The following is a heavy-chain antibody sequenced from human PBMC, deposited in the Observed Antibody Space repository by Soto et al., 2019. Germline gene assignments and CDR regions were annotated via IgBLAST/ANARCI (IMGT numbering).Heavy chain of an antibody. J-gene: IGHJ4*02. V-gene: IGHV3-23*01. CDR3: AKESSNYPYFDY. CDR1: GFTFRRYD. Sequence: EVPLLESGGGLVQPGGSLRLSCAASGFTFRRYDMNWVRQAPGKGLEWVSFITGSGSSTYNAESVKGRFTISRDNSRNTLYLQMNSLRAEDTAVYCCAKESSNYPYFDYWGQGTLVTVSS. D-gene: IGHD3-3*01. CDR2: ITGSGSST.